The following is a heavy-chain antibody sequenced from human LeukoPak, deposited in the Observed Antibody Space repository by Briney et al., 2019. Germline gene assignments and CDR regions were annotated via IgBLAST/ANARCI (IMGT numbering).Heavy chain of an antibody. Sequence: GGSLRLSCAASGFTFDDYAMHWVRQAPGKGLEWVSGISWNSGSIGYADSVRGRFTISRDNAKNSLYLQMNSLRDEDMGLYYCAKERFGELFPDYWGQGTLVTVS. V-gene: IGHV3-9*03. J-gene: IGHJ4*02. D-gene: IGHD3-10*01. CDR3: AKERFGELFPDY. CDR2: ISWNSGSI. CDR1: GFTFDDYA.